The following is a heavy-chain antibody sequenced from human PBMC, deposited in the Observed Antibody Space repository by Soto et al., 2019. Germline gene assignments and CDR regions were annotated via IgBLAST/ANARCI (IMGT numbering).Heavy chain of an antibody. CDR2: ISWNSGSI. CDR1: GFTFDDYA. Sequence: GGSLRLSXAASGFTFDDYAMHWVRQAPGKGLEWVSGISWNSGSIGYADSVKGRFTISRDNAKNSLYLQMNSLRAEDTALYYCAKGPPYSSSWYFVDYWGQGTLVTVSS. CDR3: AKGPPYSSSWYFVDY. V-gene: IGHV3-9*01. J-gene: IGHJ4*02. D-gene: IGHD6-13*01.